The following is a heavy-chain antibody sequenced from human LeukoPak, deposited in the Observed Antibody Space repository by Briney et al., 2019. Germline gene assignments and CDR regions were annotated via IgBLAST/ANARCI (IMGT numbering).Heavy chain of an antibody. CDR1: GFTFSSYA. J-gene: IGHJ4*02. CDR3: AKGGDSSGYYYDLDY. V-gene: IGHV3-23*01. CDR2: ISGSGGST. Sequence: GGSLRLSCAASGFTFSSYAMSWVRQAPGKGREWVSAISGSGGSTYYADSVKGRFTISRDNSKNTLYLQMNSLRAEDTAVYYCAKGGDSSGYYYDLDYWGQGTLVTVSS. D-gene: IGHD3-22*01.